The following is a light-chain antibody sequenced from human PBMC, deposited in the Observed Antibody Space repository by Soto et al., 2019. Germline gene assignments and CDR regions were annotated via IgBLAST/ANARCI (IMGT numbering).Light chain of an antibody. Sequence: EIVLTQSPATLSLSPGDSATLSCRASRSVGSYLAWYQQKVGQAPRLLIYDGSIRATGIPARFSGSGSGAAYTLTISSLEPEDFGVYYCQQRSNWYTFGQGTKLEIK. CDR1: RSVGSY. V-gene: IGKV3-11*01. CDR3: QQRSNWYT. J-gene: IGKJ2*01. CDR2: DGS.